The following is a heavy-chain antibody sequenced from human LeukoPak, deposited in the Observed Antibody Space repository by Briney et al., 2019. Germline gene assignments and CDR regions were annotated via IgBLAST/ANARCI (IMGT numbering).Heavy chain of an antibody. V-gene: IGHV3-21*01. Sequence: GGSLRLSCAASGFTFSSYSMNWVRQAPGKGLEWVSSISSSSSYIYYADSVKGRFTISRDNAKNSLYLQMNSLRAEDTAVYYCARELGFGEFDYWGQGNLVTVSS. CDR3: ARELGFGEFDY. CDR1: GFTFSSYS. CDR2: ISSSSSYI. D-gene: IGHD3-10*01. J-gene: IGHJ4*02.